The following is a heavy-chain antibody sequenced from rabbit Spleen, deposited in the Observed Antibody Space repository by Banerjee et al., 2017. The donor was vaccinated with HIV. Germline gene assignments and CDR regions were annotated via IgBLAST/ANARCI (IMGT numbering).Heavy chain of an antibody. D-gene: IGHD8-1*01. CDR2: IDPIFGFT. J-gene: IGHJ4*01. V-gene: IGHV1S45*01. CDR1: GFSLTNYW. CDR3: ARDGAGGSYFAL. Sequence: QEQLVESGGGLVQPGGSLKLSCKASGFSLTNYWMNWVRQAPGKGLEWIGYIDPIFGFTIYANSVKGRFTISKTSSTTVTLQMTSLTAADTATYFCARDGAGGSYFALWGQGTLVTVS.